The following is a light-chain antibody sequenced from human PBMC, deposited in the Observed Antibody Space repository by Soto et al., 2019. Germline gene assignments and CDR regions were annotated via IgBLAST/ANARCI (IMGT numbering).Light chain of an antibody. Sequence: DIQMTQSPSSLSASVGDRVTINCRASQSISTFLNWYQQKPGQAPKVLISAASTLQSGVPSRFSGRGSGTDFTLTISSLQPDDFATYYCQQSDSTPYTFGQGTTLETK. CDR1: QSISTF. J-gene: IGKJ2*01. CDR2: AAS. V-gene: IGKV1-39*01. CDR3: QQSDSTPYT.